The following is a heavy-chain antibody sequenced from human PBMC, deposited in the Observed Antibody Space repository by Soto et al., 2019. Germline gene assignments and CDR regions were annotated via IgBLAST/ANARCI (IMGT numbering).Heavy chain of an antibody. D-gene: IGHD6-13*01. CDR3: ARETIAAAGTSWFDP. V-gene: IGHV3-33*01. CDR2: IWYDGSNK. CDR1: GFTFSSYG. Sequence: QVQLVESGGGVVQPGRSLRLSCAASGFTFSSYGIPWVRQAPGKGLEWVAVIWYDGSNKYYADSVKGRFTISRDNSKNTLYLQMNSLRAEDTAVYYCARETIAAAGTSWFDPWGQRTLVTVSS. J-gene: IGHJ5*02.